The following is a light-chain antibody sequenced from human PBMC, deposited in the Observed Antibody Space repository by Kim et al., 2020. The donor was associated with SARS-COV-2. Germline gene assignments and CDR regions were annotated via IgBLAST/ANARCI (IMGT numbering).Light chain of an antibody. J-gene: IGKJ4*01. Sequence: DIQLTQSPSFLSASVGDRVTITCRASQGISSYLAWYQQKPGKAPKLLIYAASTLQSEVPSRFSGSGSGTEFTLTISSLQPEDFATYYCQQLNSYPRLTFGGGTKVDIK. V-gene: IGKV1-9*01. CDR3: QQLNSYPRLT. CDR2: AAS. CDR1: QGISSY.